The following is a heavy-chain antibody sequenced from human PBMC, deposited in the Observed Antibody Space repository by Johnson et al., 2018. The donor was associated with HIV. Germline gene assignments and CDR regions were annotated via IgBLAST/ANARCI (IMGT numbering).Heavy chain of an antibody. V-gene: IGHV3-23*04. CDR1: GFTFSSYA. J-gene: IGHJ3*02. CDR2: ISGSGGST. D-gene: IGHD2-21*02. Sequence: VQLVESGGGVIRPGGSLRLSCAASGFTFSSYAMSWVRQAPGKGLEWVSAISGSGGSTYYADSVTGRFTISRDNSKNTLYLQMNSLRAEDTAVYYCARAGCGGDCSTDAFDIWGQGTMVTVSS. CDR3: ARAGCGGDCSTDAFDI.